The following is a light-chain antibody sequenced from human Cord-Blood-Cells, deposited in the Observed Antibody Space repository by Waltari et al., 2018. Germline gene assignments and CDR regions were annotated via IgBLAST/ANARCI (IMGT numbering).Light chain of an antibody. Sequence: SSELTQYPAVPVALGQTVRLTCQGDSLRSYHASWYQQKPGHAPVLVIYGKNNRPTGIPDRFSGSSSGNTASLTITGAQAEDEADYYCNSRDSSGNHVVFGGGTKLTVL. V-gene: IGLV3-19*01. CDR3: NSRDSSGNHVV. CDR1: SLRSYH. J-gene: IGLJ2*01. CDR2: GKN.